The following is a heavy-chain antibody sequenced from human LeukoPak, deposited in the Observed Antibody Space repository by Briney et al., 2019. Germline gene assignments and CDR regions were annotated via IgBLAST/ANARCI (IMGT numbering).Heavy chain of an antibody. CDR3: ARVSYGSGLDY. J-gene: IGHJ4*02. D-gene: IGHD3-10*01. CDR1: GGSISSSSYY. CDR2: IYYSGST. V-gene: IGHV4-39*07. Sequence: SETLSLTCTVSGGSISSSSYYWGWISQPPGEGLEWIGSIYYSGSTYYNPSLKSRVTISVDTSKNQFSLKLSSVTAADTAVYYCARVSYGSGLDYWGQGTLVTVSS.